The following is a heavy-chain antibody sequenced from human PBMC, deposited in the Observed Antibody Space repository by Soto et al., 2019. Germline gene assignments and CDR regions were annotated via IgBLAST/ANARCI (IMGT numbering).Heavy chain of an antibody. CDR2: INHSGGT. V-gene: IGHV4-34*01. CDR1: GGSFSGSY. D-gene: IGHD6-13*01. J-gene: IGHJ4*02. Sequence: SETLSLTCAVYGGSFSGSYWSWIRQPPGKGLEWIAEINHSGGTNYNPSLKSRVTISVDTSKNQLSLKLSSVTAADTAMYYCVRVRASRGQRDIDYWGQGTLVTVSS. CDR3: VRVRASRGQRDIDY.